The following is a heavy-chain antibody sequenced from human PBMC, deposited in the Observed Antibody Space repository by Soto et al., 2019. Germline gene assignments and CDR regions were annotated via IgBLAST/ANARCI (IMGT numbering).Heavy chain of an antibody. V-gene: IGHV4-31*03. CDR1: GGSISNDNYF. CDR3: AREVNVPAAADAFDI. D-gene: IGHD2-2*01. CDR2: IHYSGSA. Sequence: QVQLQESGPGLVKPSQTLSLTFTVSGGSISNDNYFWSWIRQHPGKGLEWIGYIHYSGSAYYNPSLRGRVNILVDTTKNQFSMKLTSVTAEDTAMYYCAREVNVPAAADAFDIWGQGTMVTVSS. J-gene: IGHJ3*02.